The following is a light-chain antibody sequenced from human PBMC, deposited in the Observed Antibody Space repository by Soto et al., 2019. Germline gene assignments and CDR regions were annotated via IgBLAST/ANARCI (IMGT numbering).Light chain of an antibody. J-gene: IGLJ1*01. Sequence: QSVLTHPSSVSGPPGQSITISCTRTTRDIGTYNYVSWYQQQPGRAPKLIIYKVINRPSGVSDRFSGSKSGNTASLTISGLQAEDEADYYCSSYTSGTTIVVYGTGTKVNVL. CDR2: KVI. CDR3: SSYTSGTTIVV. CDR1: TRDIGTYNY. V-gene: IGLV2-14*01.